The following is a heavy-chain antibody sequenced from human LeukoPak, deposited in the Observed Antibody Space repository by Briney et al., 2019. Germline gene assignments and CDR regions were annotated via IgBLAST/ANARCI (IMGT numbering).Heavy chain of an antibody. Sequence: PGGSLRLSCAASGFTFSSYGMHWVRQAPGKGLEWVAFIRYDGSNKYYADSVKGRFTISRDNSKNTLYLQMNSLRAEDTAVYYCAKDLNIQLWTSALDYWGQGTLVTVSS. J-gene: IGHJ4*02. V-gene: IGHV3-30*02. D-gene: IGHD5-18*01. CDR2: IRYDGSNK. CDR3: AKDLNIQLWTSALDY. CDR1: GFTFSSYG.